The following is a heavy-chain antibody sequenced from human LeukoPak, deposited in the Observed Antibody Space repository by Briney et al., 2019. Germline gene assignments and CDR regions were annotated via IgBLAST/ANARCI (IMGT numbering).Heavy chain of an antibody. Sequence: GGSLRLSCAASGFTFSRYPMHWVRQAPGKGLEWVALVSYDGSKKYYADSVKGRFTISRDNSKNTLYLQMSSLRTEDTAVYYCARGRYHRDSSGYYDYWGQGTLVTVSS. D-gene: IGHD3-22*01. CDR1: GFTFSRYP. CDR3: ARGRYHRDSSGYYDY. CDR2: VSYDGSKK. V-gene: IGHV3-30-3*01. J-gene: IGHJ4*02.